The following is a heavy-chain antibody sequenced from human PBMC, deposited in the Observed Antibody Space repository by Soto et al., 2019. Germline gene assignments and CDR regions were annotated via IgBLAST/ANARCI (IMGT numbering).Heavy chain of an antibody. J-gene: IGHJ6*02. V-gene: IGHV5-51*01. D-gene: IGHD5-18*01. CDR2: IYPGDSES. CDR1: GYSFTSYW. Sequence: PGESLKISCKGSGYSFTSYWMGWVRQMPGKGLEWMGIIYPGDSESTYSSSFQGQVTISADKSISAAYLQWSSLKASDTAMYYCARTNAYSYGYVGHYYSSYGMDVWGQGPTVTVSS. CDR3: ARTNAYSYGYVGHYYSSYGMDV.